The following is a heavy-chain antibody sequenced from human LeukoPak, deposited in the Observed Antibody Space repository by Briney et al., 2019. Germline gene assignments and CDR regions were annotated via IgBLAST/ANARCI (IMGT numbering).Heavy chain of an antibody. D-gene: IGHD2-2*01. CDR3: ARDCSSTSCSLRGAFDI. CDR1: GFTFSSYG. Sequence: GGSLRLSCAASGFTFSSYGMHWVRQAPGKGLEWVAVISYDGSNKYYADSVKGRFTISRDNSKNTLYLQMNSLRAEDTAVYYCARDCSSTSCSLRGAFDIWGQGTMVTVSS. J-gene: IGHJ3*02. V-gene: IGHV3-30*19. CDR2: ISYDGSNK.